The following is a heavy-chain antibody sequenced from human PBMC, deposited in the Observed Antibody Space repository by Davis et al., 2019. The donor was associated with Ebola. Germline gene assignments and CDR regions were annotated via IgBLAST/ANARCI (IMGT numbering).Heavy chain of an antibody. Sequence: ASVKVSCKASGYTFSDYGISWVRQAPGQGLEWMGWIRTSNGETKLAQNLQGRVTMTTDTSTSTAYMELRSLRSDDTAVYYCARAEYNWNYFAYWGQGTLVTVSS. CDR2: IRTSNGET. CDR3: ARAEYNWNYFAY. J-gene: IGHJ4*02. V-gene: IGHV1-18*01. CDR1: GYTFSDYG. D-gene: IGHD1-20*01.